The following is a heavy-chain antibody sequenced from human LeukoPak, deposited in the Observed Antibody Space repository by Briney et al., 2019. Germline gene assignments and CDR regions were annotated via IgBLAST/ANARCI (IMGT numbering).Heavy chain of an antibody. CDR2: IYSGGST. CDR3: ARVGSPTYGDYDY. D-gene: IGHD4-17*01. CDR1: GFTVSSNY. V-gene: IGHV3-53*01. J-gene: IGHJ4*02. Sequence: GGSLRLSCAASGFTVSSNYMSWVRQAPGKGLEWVSVIYSGGSTYYADFVKGRFTISRDNSKNTVYLQMNSLRVEDTAVYYCARVGSPTYGDYDYWGQGTLVTVSS.